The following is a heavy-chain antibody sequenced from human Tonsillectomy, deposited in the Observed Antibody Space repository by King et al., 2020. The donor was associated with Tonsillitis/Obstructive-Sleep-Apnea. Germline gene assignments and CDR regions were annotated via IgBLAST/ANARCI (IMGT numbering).Heavy chain of an antibody. D-gene: IGHD2-2*01. CDR1: GGSISSSSYY. J-gene: IGHJ3*02. CDR3: ARYCRSTSCYGANAFDI. CDR2: IYYSGST. V-gene: IGHV4-39*01. Sequence: QLQESGPGLVKPSETLSLTCTVSGGSISSSSYYWGWIRQPPGKGLEWIGSIYYSGSTYYNPSLKSRVTISVDTSKNQFSLKLSSVTAADTAVYYCARYCRSTSCYGANAFDIWGQGTMVIVSS.